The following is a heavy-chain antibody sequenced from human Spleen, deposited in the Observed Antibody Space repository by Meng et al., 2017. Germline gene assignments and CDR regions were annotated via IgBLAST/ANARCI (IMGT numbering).Heavy chain of an antibody. V-gene: IGHV4-34*01. CDR1: GGSFSDYY. D-gene: IGHD2-21*01. CDR2: ISHNGST. J-gene: IGHJ4*02. Sequence: QVQLQEWGAGLLKPSETLPLTCAVYGGSFSDYYWNWIRQPPGKGLEWIGEISHNGSTNYNPSLKSRVTISVDTSKNQFSLKLSSVTAADTAVYYCARGQTTVVMEFAGFDYWDQGALVTVSS. CDR3: ARGQTTVVMEFAGFDY.